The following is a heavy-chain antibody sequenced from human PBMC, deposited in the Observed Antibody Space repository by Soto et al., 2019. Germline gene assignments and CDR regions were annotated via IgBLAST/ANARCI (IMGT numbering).Heavy chain of an antibody. CDR1: GFTVDIHA. CDR2: ISGSGGST. CDR3: AKGSPATHYFYYAMDV. Sequence: GSLRLSCAASGFTVDIHAMSWVRQAPGKGLQWVSVISGSGGSTYYADSVKGRFTISRDNSKNTLYLQMNSLRADDTAVYYCAKGSPATHYFYYAMDVWGQGTTVTVS. V-gene: IGHV3-23*01. J-gene: IGHJ6*02.